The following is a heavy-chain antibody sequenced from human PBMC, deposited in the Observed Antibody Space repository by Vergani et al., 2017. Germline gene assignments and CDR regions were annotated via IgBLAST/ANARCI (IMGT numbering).Heavy chain of an antibody. V-gene: IGHV1-46*03. J-gene: IGHJ4*02. Sequence: QVQVVPSGAVVKKSGASVKVSCKTSGYTFSNYYMHWVRQAPGQGREWMGIINPSGGHTNYAQKFQGRVTMTRDTSTSTVYMELSSLRSEDTAIYYCARGDYGRLTAYRYWGQGTLVTVSA. CDR1: GYTFSNYY. CDR3: ARGDYGRLTAYRY. CDR2: INPSGGHT. D-gene: IGHD3-9*01.